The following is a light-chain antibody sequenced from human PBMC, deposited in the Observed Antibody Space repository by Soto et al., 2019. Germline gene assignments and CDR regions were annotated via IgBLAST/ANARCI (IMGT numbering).Light chain of an antibody. V-gene: IGKV2D-29*01. CDR2: EVS. Sequence: DIVMTQSPRSLPVMPGEPASISCRSSQSLLHSDGYTYLYWYLQKPGQPPQLLIYEVSNRFSGVSDRFSGSGSGTDFTLKISRVEAEDVGIYHCMETTHAPPITFGQGTRLEIK. CDR3: METTHAPPIT. CDR1: QSLLHSDGYTY. J-gene: IGKJ5*01.